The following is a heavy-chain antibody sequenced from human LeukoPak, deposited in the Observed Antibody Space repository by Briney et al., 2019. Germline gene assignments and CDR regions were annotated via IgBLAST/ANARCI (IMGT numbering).Heavy chain of an antibody. CDR1: GYTLTELS. D-gene: IGHD1-7*01. V-gene: IGHV1-24*01. J-gene: IGHJ3*02. CDR2: FDPEDGET. CDR3: ATSREKLELRSDAFDI. Sequence: ASVKVSCKVSGYTLTELSMHWVRQAPGKGLEWMGGFDPEDGETIYAQKFQGRVTMTEDTSTDTAYMELSSLRSEDTAVYYCATSREKLELRSDAFDIWGQGTMVTVSS.